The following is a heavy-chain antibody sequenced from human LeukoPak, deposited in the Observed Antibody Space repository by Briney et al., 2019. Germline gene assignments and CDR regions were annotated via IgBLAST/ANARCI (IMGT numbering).Heavy chain of an antibody. D-gene: IGHD5-24*01. CDR2: IPDDGSET. J-gene: IGHJ1*01. CDR1: GFNFSINW. V-gene: IGHV3-7*01. CDR3: ARGWATIPD. Sequence: GGSLRLSCSASGFNFSINWVTWVRQAPGKGLEWVANIPDDGSETNYVDSVKGRFIISRDNAKNSLSLQMNSLREEDTALYYCARGWATIPDWGQGTLVTVSS.